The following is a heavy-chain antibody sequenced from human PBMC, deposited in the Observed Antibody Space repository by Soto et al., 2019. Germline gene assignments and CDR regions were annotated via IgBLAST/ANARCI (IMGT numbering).Heavy chain of an antibody. CDR2: ISGSGGST. J-gene: IGHJ3*02. Sequence: LRLSCAASGFTFSSYAMSWVRQAPGKGLEWVSAISGSGGSTYYADSVKGRFTISRDNSKNTLYLQMNSLRAEDTAVYYCASYKYYYDSSGYISPGAFDIWGQGTMVTVSS. CDR1: GFTFSSYA. V-gene: IGHV3-23*01. D-gene: IGHD3-22*01. CDR3: ASYKYYYDSSGYISPGAFDI.